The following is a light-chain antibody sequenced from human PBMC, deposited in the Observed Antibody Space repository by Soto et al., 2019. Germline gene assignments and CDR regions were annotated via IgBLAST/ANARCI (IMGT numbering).Light chain of an antibody. CDR1: QDIANY. J-gene: IGKJ4*01. CDR2: ATS. CDR3: QQVNSYPLT. V-gene: IGKV1-9*01. Sequence: DIQLTQSPSFLSASVGDSVTITCRASQDIANYLAWYQQKPGKAPKFLIYATSTYQSGLPSRFSGNGSGTEFTLTISSLQPEDFATYYCQQVNSYPLTFGGGTKVEIK.